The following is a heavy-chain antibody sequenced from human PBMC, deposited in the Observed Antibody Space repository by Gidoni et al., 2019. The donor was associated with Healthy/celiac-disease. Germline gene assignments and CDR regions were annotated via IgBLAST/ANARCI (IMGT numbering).Heavy chain of an antibody. V-gene: IGHV4-4*07. CDR1: GGSISSYY. CDR3: ARDLKDSSSWYNWFDP. CDR2: VYTSGST. J-gene: IGHJ5*02. Sequence: QVQLQESGPGLVKPSETLSLTCSVSGGSISSYYWSWIRQPAGKGLEWMGRVYTSGSTNYNPSLKSRVTMSVDTSNNQFSLKLISVTAADTAVYYCARDLKDSSSWYNWFDPWGQGTLVTVSS. D-gene: IGHD6-13*01.